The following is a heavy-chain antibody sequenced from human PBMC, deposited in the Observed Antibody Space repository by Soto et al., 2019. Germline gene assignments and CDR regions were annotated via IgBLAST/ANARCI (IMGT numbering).Heavy chain of an antibody. Sequence: QVQLVQSGAEVKKPGASVKVSCKASGYTFTSYDINWVRQATGQGLEWMGWMNPNSGNTGYAQKIQGRVTMTRNTSRSTAYMELSSLRSEDTAVYYCARGSKYYYDSSGYYHNWFDPWGQGTLVTVSS. D-gene: IGHD3-22*01. CDR1: GYTFTSYD. V-gene: IGHV1-8*01. J-gene: IGHJ5*02. CDR3: ARGSKYYYDSSGYYHNWFDP. CDR2: MNPNSGNT.